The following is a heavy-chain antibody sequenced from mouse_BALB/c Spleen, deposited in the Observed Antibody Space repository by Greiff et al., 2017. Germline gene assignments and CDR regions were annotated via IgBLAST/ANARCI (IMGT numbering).Heavy chain of an antibody. Sequence: EVQVVESGGGLVQPGGSLKLSCAASGFTFSSYGMSWVRQTPDKRLELVATINSNGGSTYYPDSVKGRFTISRDNAKNTLYLQMSSLKSEDTAMYYCARDRNYGSSYENWYFDVWGAGTTVTVSS. D-gene: IGHD1-1*01. CDR3: ARDRNYGSSYENWYFDV. CDR2: INSNGGST. CDR1: GFTFSSYG. V-gene: IGHV5-6-3*01. J-gene: IGHJ1*01.